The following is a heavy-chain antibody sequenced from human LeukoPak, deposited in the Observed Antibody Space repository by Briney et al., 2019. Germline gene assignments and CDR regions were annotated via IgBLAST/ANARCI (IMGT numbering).Heavy chain of an antibody. V-gene: IGHV3-21*01. CDR3: ARLRRNGDSGGFYYYYDY. D-gene: IGHD3-22*01. Sequence: GGSLRLSCPASGFTFPSFSFNWVRQAPGKGLEWVSSINTVATYIYYADSVGGRFTISRDNAKNSVYLQMDSLRAEDTGVYYCARLRRNGDSGGFYYYYDYWGQGTLVTVSS. CDR1: GFTFPSFS. CDR2: INTVATYI. J-gene: IGHJ4*02.